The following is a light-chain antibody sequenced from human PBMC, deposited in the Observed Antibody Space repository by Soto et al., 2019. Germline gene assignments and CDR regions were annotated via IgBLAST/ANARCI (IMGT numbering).Light chain of an antibody. Sequence: DLELSQSPSTLTASVGYKFTITCRASQSISGWLAWYQQKPGKAPKLLIYDASTLESGGPSRFSSRGSGTEFTLTISSLQPDDFATYYCQQYNSYWTFGQGTKVDI. CDR2: DAS. CDR1: QSISGW. CDR3: QQYNSYWT. V-gene: IGKV1-5*01. J-gene: IGKJ1*01.